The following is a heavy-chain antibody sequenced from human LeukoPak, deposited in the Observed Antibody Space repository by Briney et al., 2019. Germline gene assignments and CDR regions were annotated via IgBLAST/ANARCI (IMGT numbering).Heavy chain of an antibody. CDR2: IDYSGNT. J-gene: IGHJ3*01. Sequence: SETLSLTCTVSGGSISTYYWNWIRQPRGKGLEWIGYIDYSGNTNYNPSLESRATISLDTSKNNFSLRLSSVTAADTAVYYCAREGAALDYYGVARVSFDLWGQGTMVTVSS. D-gene: IGHD3-10*01. V-gene: IGHV4-59*01. CDR1: GGSISTYY. CDR3: AREGAALDYYGVARVSFDL.